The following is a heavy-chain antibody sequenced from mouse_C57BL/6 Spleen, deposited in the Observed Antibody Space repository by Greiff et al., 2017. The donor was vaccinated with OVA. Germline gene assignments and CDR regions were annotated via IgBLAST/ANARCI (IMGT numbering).Heavy chain of an antibody. D-gene: IGHD2-14*01. CDR3: ARIGWDYFDY. V-gene: IGHV1-52*01. J-gene: IGHJ2*01. Sequence: QVQLQQPGAELVRPGSSVKLSCKASGYTFTSYWMHWVKQRPIQGLEWIGNIDPSDSATHYNQKFKDKATLTVDKSSSTAYMQSSSLTSEDSAVYYCARIGWDYFDYWGQGTTLTVSS. CDR1: GYTFTSYW. CDR2: IDPSDSAT.